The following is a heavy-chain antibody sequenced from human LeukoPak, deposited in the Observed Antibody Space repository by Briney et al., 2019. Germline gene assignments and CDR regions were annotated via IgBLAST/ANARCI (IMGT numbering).Heavy chain of an antibody. D-gene: IGHD3-10*01. V-gene: IGHV1-18*01. CDR2: ISAYNGNT. J-gene: IGHJ2*01. Sequence: ASVKVSCKASGYTFTSYGISWVRQAPGQGLEWMGWISAYNGNTNYAQKLQGRVTMTTDTSTSTAYMELRSLRSDDTAVYYCARGSVAMGADWYFDLWGRGTLVTVSS. CDR3: ARGSVAMGADWYFDL. CDR1: GYTFTSYG.